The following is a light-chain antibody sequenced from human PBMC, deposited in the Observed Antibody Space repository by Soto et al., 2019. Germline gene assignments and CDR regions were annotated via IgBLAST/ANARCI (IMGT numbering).Light chain of an antibody. CDR1: ETISTF. CDR3: QQSYDISPIT. V-gene: IGKV1-39*01. Sequence: DIQMTQSPSSLSVSLGDRVTMXXRASETISTFLNWYQVKPGKAPKLXXYAASTLQDGVPSRFSGSGSGTDFTLTINSLQPEDFASYYCQQSYDISPITFGQGTRLEIK. J-gene: IGKJ5*01. CDR2: AAS.